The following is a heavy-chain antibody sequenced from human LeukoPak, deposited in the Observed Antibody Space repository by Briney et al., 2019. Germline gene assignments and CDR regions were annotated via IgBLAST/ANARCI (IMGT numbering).Heavy chain of an antibody. CDR2: INQAGGET. D-gene: IGHD1-26*01. V-gene: IGHV3-7*01. Sequence: RGSLRLSCAASGFTFSSYWMSWVRQAPGKGLEWVANINQAGGETYYVASVKGRFTISRDDAKNSLYLQMNSLRAEDTAVYYCAREGSRAYFDYWGQGTLVTVSS. J-gene: IGHJ4*02. CDR1: GFTFSSYW. CDR3: AREGSRAYFDY.